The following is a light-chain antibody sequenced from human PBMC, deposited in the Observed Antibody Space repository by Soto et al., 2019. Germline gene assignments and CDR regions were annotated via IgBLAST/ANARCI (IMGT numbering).Light chain of an antibody. J-gene: IGKJ1*01. CDR3: QQYNSYAGT. CDR2: DAS. V-gene: IGKV1-5*01. CDR1: QSISSW. Sequence: DLQMTQSPSTLSASVGDRVTITCRASQSISSWLAWYQQKPGKAPKLLIYDASSLESGAPSRFSGSGSGTEFTLTISSLQPDDFATYYCQQYNSYAGTFGQGTKVEIK.